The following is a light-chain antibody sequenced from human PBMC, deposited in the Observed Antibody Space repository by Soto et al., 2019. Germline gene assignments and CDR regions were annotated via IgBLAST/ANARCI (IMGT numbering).Light chain of an antibody. V-gene: IGLV2-11*01. J-gene: IGLJ1*01. CDR1: SSDVGGYNY. CDR2: DVT. Sequence: QSALTQPRSVSGSPGQSVTISCSGSSSDVGGYNYVSWYQQQPGKAPKLLIYDVTIRTSGVSDRFSGSKSGNTASLTISDLQAEDDDAYYCCSYAGTYTFFVFGTGTKLTVL. CDR3: CSYAGTYTFFV.